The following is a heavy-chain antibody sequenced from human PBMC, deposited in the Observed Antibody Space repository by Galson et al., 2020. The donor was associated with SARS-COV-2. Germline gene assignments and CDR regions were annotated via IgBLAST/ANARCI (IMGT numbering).Heavy chain of an antibody. Sequence: GGSLRLSCAASGFTFSSYAMHWVRQAPGKGLEWVAVISYDGSNKYYADSVKGRFTISRDNSKNTLYLQMNSLRAEDTAVYYCARDLSSWYGMDVWGQGTTVTVSS. D-gene: IGHD6-13*01. CDR1: GFTFSSYA. CDR3: ARDLSSWYGMDV. J-gene: IGHJ6*02. CDR2: ISYDGSNK. V-gene: IGHV3-30*04.